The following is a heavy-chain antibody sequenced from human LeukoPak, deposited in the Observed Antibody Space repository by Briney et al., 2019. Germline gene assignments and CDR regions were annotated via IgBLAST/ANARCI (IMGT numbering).Heavy chain of an antibody. CDR3: ARLRFGEFSFYFDY. CDR1: GGSISSYY. J-gene: IGHJ4*02. D-gene: IGHD3-10*01. Sequence: SETLSLTCTLSGGSISSYYWSWIRQPPGKGLEWLGYIYYSGSTNYNPSLKSRVTISVDTSKNQFSLKLSSVTAADTAVYYCARLRFGEFSFYFDYWGQGTLVTVSS. CDR2: IYYSGST. V-gene: IGHV4-59*01.